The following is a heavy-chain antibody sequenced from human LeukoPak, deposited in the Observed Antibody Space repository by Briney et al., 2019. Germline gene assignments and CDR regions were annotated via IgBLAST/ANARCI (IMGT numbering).Heavy chain of an antibody. V-gene: IGHV4-39*01. J-gene: IGHJ4*02. Sequence: SETLSLTCAVSGASISSSNYYWGWVRQSPGKGLEWIGNIYSSGNTYYNASLKSRVTMYIDTTKNQFSLKLSSVTAADTAMYYCAKSNGYGLIDYWGQGTLVTVSS. CDR2: IYSSGNT. CDR1: GASISSSNYY. D-gene: IGHD5-12*01. CDR3: AKSNGYGLIDY.